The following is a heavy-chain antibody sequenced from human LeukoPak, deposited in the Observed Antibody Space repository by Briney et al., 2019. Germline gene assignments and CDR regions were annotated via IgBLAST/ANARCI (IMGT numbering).Heavy chain of an antibody. CDR2: ISGSGGST. CDR3: AKVTDSSSRQPFDY. J-gene: IGHJ4*02. V-gene: IGHV3-23*01. D-gene: IGHD6-13*01. CDR1: GFTFSSYS. Sequence: PGGSLRLSCAASGFTFSSYSMNWVRQAPGKGLEWVSAISGSGGSTYYADSVKGRFTISRDNSKDTLYLQMNSLRAEDTAVYYCAKVTDSSSRQPFDYWGQGTLVTVSS.